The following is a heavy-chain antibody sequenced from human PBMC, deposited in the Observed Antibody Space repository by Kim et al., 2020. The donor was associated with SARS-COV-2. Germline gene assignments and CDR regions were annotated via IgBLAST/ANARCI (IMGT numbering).Heavy chain of an antibody. D-gene: IGHD3-22*01. CDR1: GFTFSNAW. Sequence: GGSLRLSCAASGFTFSNAWMSWVRQAPGKGLEWVGRIKSKTDGGTTDYAAPVKGRFTISRDDSKNTLYLQMNSLKTEDTAVYYCTTDNKVPNYYDSSGYYSHYYGMDVWGQGTTVTVSS. J-gene: IGHJ6*02. CDR3: TTDNKVPNYYDSSGYYSHYYGMDV. CDR2: IKSKTDGGTT. V-gene: IGHV3-15*01.